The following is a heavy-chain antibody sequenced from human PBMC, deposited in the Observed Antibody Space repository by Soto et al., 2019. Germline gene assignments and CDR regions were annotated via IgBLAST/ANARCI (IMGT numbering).Heavy chain of an antibody. Sequence: SETLSLTCAVYGGSFSGYYWSWIRQPPGKGLEWIGEINHSGSTNYNPSLKSRVTISVDTSKNQFSLKLSSVTAADTAVYYCASSVDTANWFDPWGQGTLVTVSS. CDR3: ASSVDTANWFDP. CDR2: INHSGST. CDR1: GGSFSGYY. D-gene: IGHD5-18*01. V-gene: IGHV4-34*01. J-gene: IGHJ5*02.